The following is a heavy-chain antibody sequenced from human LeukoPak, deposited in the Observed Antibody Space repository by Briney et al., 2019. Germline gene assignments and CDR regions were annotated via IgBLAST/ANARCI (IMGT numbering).Heavy chain of an antibody. D-gene: IGHD7-27*01. V-gene: IGHV4-34*01. J-gene: IGHJ6*03. Sequence: SETLSLTCTVSGGSISTYYWSWIRQPPGKGLEWIGEINHSGSTNYNPSLKSRVTISVDTSKNQFSLKLSSVTAADTAVYYCARTRPNWDNYYYYYYMDVWGKGTTVTVSS. CDR1: GGSISTYY. CDR3: ARTRPNWDNYYYYYYMDV. CDR2: INHSGST.